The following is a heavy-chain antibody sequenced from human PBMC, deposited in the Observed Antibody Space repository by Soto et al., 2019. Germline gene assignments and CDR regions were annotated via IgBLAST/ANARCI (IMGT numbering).Heavy chain of an antibody. J-gene: IGHJ3*02. CDR3: ATAYTYGPDAFDI. Sequence: QVELVESGGGVVQPGKSLRLSCAASGFTFSSYAMHWVRQAPGKGLEWVAVIFHDGTDEYYADSVKGRLTVSRDNSKNALNLHMNSLKPVDTVVFYCATAYTYGPDAFDIWGQGTMVTVTS. D-gene: IGHD5-18*01. CDR2: IFHDGTDE. V-gene: IGHV3-30-3*01. CDR1: GFTFSSYA.